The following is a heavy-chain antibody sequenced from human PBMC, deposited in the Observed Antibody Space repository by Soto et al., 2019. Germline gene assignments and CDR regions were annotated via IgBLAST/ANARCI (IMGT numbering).Heavy chain of an antibody. CDR3: AKSSHIVWLSNSFDY. CDR2: ISYDGSNK. D-gene: IGHD5-12*01. Sequence: QVQLVESGGGVVQPGRSLRLSCAASGFTFSSYGMHWVRQAPGKGLEWVAVISYDGSNKYYADSVKGRFTISRDNSKNTLYLQMNSLRAEDTAVYYCAKSSHIVWLSNSFDYWGQGTLVTVSS. J-gene: IGHJ4*02. V-gene: IGHV3-30*18. CDR1: GFTFSSYG.